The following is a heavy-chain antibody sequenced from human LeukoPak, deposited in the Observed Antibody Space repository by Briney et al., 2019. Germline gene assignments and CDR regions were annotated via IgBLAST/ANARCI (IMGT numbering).Heavy chain of an antibody. CDR3: ASGGDGYAADY. J-gene: IGHJ4*02. Sequence: AETLSLTRTVSGLSIRGHYRSGIRQPPAKGLEGIGYIYHSGTTDYNPSLKSRLTISVHTSKNQLSLNLTSMTNALTAVYYCASGGDGYAADYWAQGTLVTVSS. D-gene: IGHD2-21*01. CDR1: GLSIRGHY. CDR2: IYHSGTT. V-gene: IGHV4-59*11.